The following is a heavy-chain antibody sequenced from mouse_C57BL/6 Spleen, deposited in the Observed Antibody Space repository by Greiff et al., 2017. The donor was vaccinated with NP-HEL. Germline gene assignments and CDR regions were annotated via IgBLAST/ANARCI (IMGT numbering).Heavy chain of an antibody. CDR2: ISDGGSYT. J-gene: IGHJ2*01. CDR3: ARGLRLFDY. V-gene: IGHV5-4*01. D-gene: IGHD2-4*01. CDR1: GFTFSSYA. Sequence: EVQLVESGGGLVKPGGSLKLSCAASGFTFSSYAMSWVRQTPEKRLEWVATISDGGSYTYYPDNVKGRFTISRDNAKNNLYLQMSHLKSEDTAMYYCARGLRLFDYWGQGTTLTVSS.